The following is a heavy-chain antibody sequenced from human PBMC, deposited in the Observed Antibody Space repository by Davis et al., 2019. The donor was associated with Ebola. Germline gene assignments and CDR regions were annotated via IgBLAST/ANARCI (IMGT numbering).Heavy chain of an antibody. CDR2: VYVSGST. CDR1: GGSISSGNYY. V-gene: IGHV4-61*09. D-gene: IGHD3-3*01. Sequence: LRLSCTVSGGSISSGNYYWSWIRQPAGKALEWIGHVYVSGSTYNPSLKSRVTISADMSKNQFSLRLSSVTAADTAVYYCARDSFGVAGDYWGQGTLVTVSS. J-gene: IGHJ4*02. CDR3: ARDSFGVAGDY.